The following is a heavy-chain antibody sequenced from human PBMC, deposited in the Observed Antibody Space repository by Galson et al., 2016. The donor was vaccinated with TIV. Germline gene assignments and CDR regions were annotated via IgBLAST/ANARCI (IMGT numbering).Heavy chain of an antibody. CDR1: GFTFSIFA. D-gene: IGHD3-22*01. CDR2: ISGGGGST. V-gene: IGHV3-23*01. CDR3: TKVPSSGFSYYYGLDV. Sequence: ASGFTFSIFAMTWVRQTPGMGLEWVSAISGGGGSTYYADSVKGRFTVSRDNSKNTLFLQMNSLRAEDTAVYYCTKVPSSGFSYYYGLDVWGQGTTVTVSS. J-gene: IGHJ6*02.